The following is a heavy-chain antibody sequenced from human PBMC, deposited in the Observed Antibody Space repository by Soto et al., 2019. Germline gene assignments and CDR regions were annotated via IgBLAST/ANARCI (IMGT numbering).Heavy chain of an antibody. Sequence: GVSLRLSFEASGFTFSSYAMSWVRQAPGKGLEWVSAISGSGGSTYYADSVKGRFTISRDNSKNTLYLQMNSLRAEDTAVYYCAKDIGTDYYGSGSSPGPFDYWGQGTLVTVSS. CDR3: AKDIGTDYYGSGSSPGPFDY. CDR1: GFTFSSYA. D-gene: IGHD3-10*01. CDR2: ISGSGGST. J-gene: IGHJ4*02. V-gene: IGHV3-23*01.